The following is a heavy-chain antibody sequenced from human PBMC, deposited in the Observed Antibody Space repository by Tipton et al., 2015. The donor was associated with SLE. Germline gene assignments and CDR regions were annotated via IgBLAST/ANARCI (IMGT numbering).Heavy chain of an antibody. CDR1: ADSISRSNYY. J-gene: IGHJ3*02. D-gene: IGHD1-26*01. CDR3: ARLGQRRLSGSYRYGSFDI. V-gene: IGHV4-39*06. Sequence: LRLSCTVSADSISRSNYYWGWIRQPPGKGLEWLGTIYYTWNTYYNPSLKSRVTISIDTSKNQFALKVTSVTAADTAGYYCARLGQRRLSGSYRYGSFDIWGQGTMVIVSS. CDR2: IYYTWNT.